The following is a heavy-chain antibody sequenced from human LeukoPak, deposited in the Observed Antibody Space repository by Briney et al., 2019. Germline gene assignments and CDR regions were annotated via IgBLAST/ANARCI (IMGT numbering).Heavy chain of an antibody. V-gene: IGHV4-59*01. CDR1: GGSISSYY. CDR2: IYYSRST. J-gene: IGHJ6*03. CDR3: ARVMTQEYYYYYYYMDV. Sequence: SETLSLTCTVSGGSISSYYWSWIRQPPGKGLEWIGYIYYSRSTNYNPSLKSRVTISVDTSKNQFSLKLSSVTAADTAVYYCARVMTQEYYYYYYYMDVWGKGTTVTVSS.